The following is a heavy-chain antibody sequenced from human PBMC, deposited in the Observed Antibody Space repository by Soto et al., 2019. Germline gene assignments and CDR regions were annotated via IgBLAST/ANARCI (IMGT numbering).Heavy chain of an antibody. CDR2: VYYSGST. V-gene: IGHV4-59*01. D-gene: IGHD3-3*01. CDR3: ARIKDDFWIPDVKRYSDY. Sequence: PSDTLSLTCTVSGGSISIYYWSWIRQPPGKGLEWIGYVYYSGSTNYNPSLKSRVTISVDTSKNQFSLKLSSVTAADTAVYYCARIKDDFWIPDVKRYSDYWGQGTLVTVSS. CDR1: GGSISIYY. J-gene: IGHJ4*02.